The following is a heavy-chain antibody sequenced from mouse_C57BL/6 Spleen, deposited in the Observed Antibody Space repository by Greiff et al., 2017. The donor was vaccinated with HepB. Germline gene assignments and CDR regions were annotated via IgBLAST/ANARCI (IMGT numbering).Heavy chain of an antibody. Sequence: VQLQQSGAELVKPGASVKISCKASGYSFSSYWLNWVKQRPGKGLEWIGQIYPGDGDTNYNGKFKGKATLTADKSSSTAYMQLSSLTAEDYAVYFCARDRDGSGSSYWYFGVGGTGTTVTVAS. V-gene: IGHV1-80*01. CDR2: IYPGDGDT. CDR3: ARDRDGSGSSYWYFGV. CDR1: GYSFSSYW. J-gene: IGHJ1*03. D-gene: IGHD1-1*01.